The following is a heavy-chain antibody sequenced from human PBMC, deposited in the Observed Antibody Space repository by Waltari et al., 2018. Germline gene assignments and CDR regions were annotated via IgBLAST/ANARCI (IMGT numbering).Heavy chain of an antibody. D-gene: IGHD1-7*01. J-gene: IGHJ4*02. V-gene: IGHV2-5*01. CDR3: ARRYNWNSFDY. CDR1: GFSLSTSGVG. CDR2: IYWNDDK. Sequence: QITLKESGPTLVKPTQTLTLTCTFSGFSLSTSGVGAGWIRQPPGKALEWLALIYWNDDKRYSPSLKSRLTITKDTSKNQVVLTMTNMDPVDTATYYCARRYNWNSFDYWGQGTLVTVSS.